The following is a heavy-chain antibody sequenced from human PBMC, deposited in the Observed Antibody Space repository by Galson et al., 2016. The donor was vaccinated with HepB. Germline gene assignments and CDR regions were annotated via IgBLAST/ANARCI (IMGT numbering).Heavy chain of an antibody. D-gene: IGHD4-23*01. V-gene: IGHV4-4*02. CDR3: SRVRFDYGGNLGRGYYYYGMDV. CDR1: GDSITTTSW. CDR2: IYRSGSV. Sequence: SETLSLTCAVSGDSITTTSWWSWVRQPPGKGLEWIGEIYRSGSVNYNPSFNSRVTLSIDKSKNQFSLNLTSVTAADTAVYYCSRVRFDYGGNLGRGYYYYGMDVWGKGTTVTVSS. J-gene: IGHJ6*04.